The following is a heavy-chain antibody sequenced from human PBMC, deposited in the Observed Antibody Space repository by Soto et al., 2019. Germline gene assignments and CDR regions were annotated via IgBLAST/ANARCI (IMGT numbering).Heavy chain of an antibody. Sequence: QVQLVQSGAEVKKPGSSVKVSCKASGGTFSSYTISWVRQAPGQGLEWMGRMIPILGIANYAQKFQGRGTITADKSTSTADMELSSLRSEDTAVYYCARGKMHSPLDPNVDGDYLCWFDPWGQGTLVTVSS. CDR3: ARGKMHSPLDPNVDGDYLCWFDP. D-gene: IGHD4-17*01. CDR2: MIPILGIA. CDR1: GGTFSSYT. J-gene: IGHJ5*02. V-gene: IGHV1-69*02.